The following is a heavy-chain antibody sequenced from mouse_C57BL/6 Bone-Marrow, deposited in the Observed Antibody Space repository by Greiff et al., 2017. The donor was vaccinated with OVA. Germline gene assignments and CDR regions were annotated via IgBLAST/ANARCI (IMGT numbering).Heavy chain of an antibody. V-gene: IGHV2-5*01. CDR3: AKTSYYYGYAIDY. CDR2: IWRGGST. Sequence: QVQLKESGPGLVQPSQSLSITCTVSGFSLTSYGVHWVRQSPGKGLEWLGVIWRGGSTDYNAAFMSRLSITKDNSKSQVFFKMNSLQADDTAIYYCAKTSYYYGYAIDYWGQGTSVTVSS. CDR1: GFSLTSYG. D-gene: IGHD1-1*01. J-gene: IGHJ4*01.